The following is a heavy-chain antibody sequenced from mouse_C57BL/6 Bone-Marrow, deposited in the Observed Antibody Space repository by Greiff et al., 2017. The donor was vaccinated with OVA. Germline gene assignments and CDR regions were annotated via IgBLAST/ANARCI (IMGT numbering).Heavy chain of an antibody. CDR2: FYPGSGSI. J-gene: IGHJ1*03. D-gene: IGHD1-1*01. CDR3: ARHGDYYGSSPGYFDV. V-gene: IGHV1-62-2*01. Sequence: VKLMESGAELVKPGASVKLSCKASGYTFTEYTIHWVKQRSGQGLEWIGWFYPGSGSIKYNEKFKDKATLTADKSSSTVYMELSRLTSEDSAVYFCARHGDYYGSSPGYFDVWGTGTTVTVSS. CDR1: GYTFTEYT.